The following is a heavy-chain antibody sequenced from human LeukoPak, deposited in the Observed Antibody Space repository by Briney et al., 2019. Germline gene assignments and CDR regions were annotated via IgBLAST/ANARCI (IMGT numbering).Heavy chain of an antibody. J-gene: IGHJ4*02. V-gene: IGHV3-7*01. CDR3: ARDSGTHSGSYYTPDY. CDR1: GFTFSSYW. CDR2: IKQDGSEK. D-gene: IGHD1-26*01. Sequence: GGSLRLSCAASGFTFSSYWMTWVRQAPGKGLEWVANIKQDGSEKYYVDSVKGRLTISRDNAKNSLYLQMNSLRAEDTAVYYCARDSGTHSGSYYTPDYWGQGTLVTVSS.